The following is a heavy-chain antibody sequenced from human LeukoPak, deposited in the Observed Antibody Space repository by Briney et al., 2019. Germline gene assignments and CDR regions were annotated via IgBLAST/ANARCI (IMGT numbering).Heavy chain of an antibody. V-gene: IGHV4-59*01. CDR1: GGSLSSYY. Sequence: GTLSLTCTVSGGSLSSYYWSWIRQSPGQGLEWIGYIYYSGSTNYNPSLKSRVTISVDTSKNQFSLKLSSVTAADTAVYYCARAKAAAGTSWFDTWGEGTLVTVSS. CDR2: IYYSGST. CDR3: ARAKAAAGTSWFDT. D-gene: IGHD6-13*01. J-gene: IGHJ5*02.